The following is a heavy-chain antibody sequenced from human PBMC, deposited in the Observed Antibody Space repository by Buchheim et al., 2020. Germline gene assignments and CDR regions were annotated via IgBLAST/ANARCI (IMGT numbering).Heavy chain of an antibody. V-gene: IGHV3-48*03. D-gene: IGHD6-19*01. CDR3: ARAPLGYSSGQVDAY. J-gene: IGHJ4*02. CDR1: GFTFSSYE. Sequence: EVQLVESGGGLVQPGGSMRLSCAASGFTFSSYEMNWVRQAPGKGLEWVSYISSSGSTIYYADSVKGRFTTSRDNAKNSLSLQMNSLRAEDTAVYYCARAPLGYSSGQVDAYWGQGTL. CDR2: ISSSGSTI.